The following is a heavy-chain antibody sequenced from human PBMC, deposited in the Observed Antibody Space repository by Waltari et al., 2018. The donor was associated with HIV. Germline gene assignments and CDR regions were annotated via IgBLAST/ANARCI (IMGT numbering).Heavy chain of an antibody. CDR2: INIEGTNI. J-gene: IGHJ4*02. CDR1: GFTFVSSW. V-gene: IGHV3-74*01. CDR3: ARGFPLLDY. Sequence: EVQLVESGGGLVQPGGSLRLSCAASGFTFVSSWMHWVRQDPGKGLWWVSDINIEGTNINYADSVKGRFTISRDNAKNTLFLQMKNLGAEDTAVYYCARGFPLLDYWGQGTLVTVSS. D-gene: IGHD3-10*01.